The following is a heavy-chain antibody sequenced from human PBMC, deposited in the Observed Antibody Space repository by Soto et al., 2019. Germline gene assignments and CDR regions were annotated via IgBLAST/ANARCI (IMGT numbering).Heavy chain of an antibody. Sequence: PGGSLRLSGVGSGFTFRDSVMAWVRQAPGKGLEWLSVMSGDGRTRYAFSVTGRFTISRDNSKNTLYLRMRSLRAEDAAAYYCVKWHIYTFDSLPFTGFDFWGQGTQVTVSS. D-gene: IGHD2-2*02. V-gene: IGHV3-23*01. CDR3: VKWHIYTFDSLPFTGFDF. CDR1: GFTFRDSV. J-gene: IGHJ4*02. CDR2: MSGDGRT.